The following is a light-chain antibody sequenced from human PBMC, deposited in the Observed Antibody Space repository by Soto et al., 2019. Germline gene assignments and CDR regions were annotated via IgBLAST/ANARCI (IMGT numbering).Light chain of an antibody. CDR3: HQTYGKHRT. CDR1: QNISTY. J-gene: IGKJ1*01. V-gene: IGKV1-39*01. CDR2: AAS. Sequence: DIQMTQSPSSLSASVGDRVTITCRASQNISTYLNWYQQKLGKAPKLLIYAASSLQSGVPSRFSGSGSGTDFTLSISSLQPEDFATYYCHQTYGKHRTFGQGTKVDIK.